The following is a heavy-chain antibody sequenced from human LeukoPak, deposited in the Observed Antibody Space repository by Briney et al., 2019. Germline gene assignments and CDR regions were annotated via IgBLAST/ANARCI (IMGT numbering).Heavy chain of an antibody. CDR2: IRSKTNSYAT. J-gene: IGHJ6*02. D-gene: IGHD3-10*01. CDR3: TTQFGVLRYYYYGMDV. Sequence: GGSLKLSCAASGFTFSGSAMHWVRQASGKGLEWVAPIRSKTNSYATAYAASVKGRFTISRDDSKNTAYLQMNSLKTEDTAVYYCTTQFGVLRYYYYGMDVWGQGTTVTVSS. V-gene: IGHV3-73*01. CDR1: GFTFSGSA.